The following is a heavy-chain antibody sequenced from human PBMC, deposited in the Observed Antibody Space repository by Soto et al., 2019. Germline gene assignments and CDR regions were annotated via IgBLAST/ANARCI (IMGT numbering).Heavy chain of an antibody. Sequence: EVQLVESGGGLVQPGGSQRLSCAASGFTFSDHYMDWVRQAPGKGLEWVGRIRNKANSYTTDYAASVKGRFTISRDDSKDSLYLQMNSLKTAYTAIYYCARDSGKGAYFDYWGHGTLATVSS. J-gene: IGHJ4*01. CDR3: ARDSGKGAYFDY. D-gene: IGHD1-26*01. CDR2: IRNKANSYTT. CDR1: GFTFSDHY. V-gene: IGHV3-72*01.